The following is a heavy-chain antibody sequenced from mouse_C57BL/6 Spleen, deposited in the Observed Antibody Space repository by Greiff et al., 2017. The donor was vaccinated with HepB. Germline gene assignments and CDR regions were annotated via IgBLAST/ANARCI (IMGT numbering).Heavy chain of an antibody. J-gene: IGHJ3*01. V-gene: IGHV1-15*01. CDR1: GYTFTGYD. CDR2: INPSTGGT. D-gene: IGHD2-13*01. CDR3: TRWGDRVDAFAY. Sequence: QVQLQQSGAELVKPGASVKLSCKASGYTFTGYDMNWVKQTPVHGLEWIGAINPSTGGTTYNQKFKGKATLTADKSSSTAYMQLRSLTSEDSAVYYCTRWGDRVDAFAYWGQGTLATFSA.